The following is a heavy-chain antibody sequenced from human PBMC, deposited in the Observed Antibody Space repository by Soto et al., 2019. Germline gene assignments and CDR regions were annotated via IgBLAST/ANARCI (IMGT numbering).Heavy chain of an antibody. CDR3: TTGRERQWRLFDY. CDR2: IKSKTDGGTT. V-gene: IGHV3-15*07. Sequence: GGSLRLSCAASGFTFSNAWMNWVRQAPGKGLEWVGRIKSKTDGGTTDYAAPVKGRFTISRDDSKNTLYLQMNSLKTEDTAVYYCTTGRERQWRLFDYWGQGTLVTVSS. J-gene: IGHJ4*02. D-gene: IGHD6-19*01. CDR1: GFTFSNAW.